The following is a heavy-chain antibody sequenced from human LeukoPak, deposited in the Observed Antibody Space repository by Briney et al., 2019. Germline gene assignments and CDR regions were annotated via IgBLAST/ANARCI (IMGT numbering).Heavy chain of an antibody. CDR1: GFTFSSYA. V-gene: IGHV3-66*01. Sequence: PGGSLRLSCAASGFTFSSYAMSWVRQAPGKGLEWVSVIYSGGSTYYADSVKGRFTISRDNSKNTLYLQMNSLRAEDTAVYYCARDRVVTASARDAFDIWGQGTMVTVSS. CDR2: IYSGGST. D-gene: IGHD2-21*02. CDR3: ARDRVVTASARDAFDI. J-gene: IGHJ3*02.